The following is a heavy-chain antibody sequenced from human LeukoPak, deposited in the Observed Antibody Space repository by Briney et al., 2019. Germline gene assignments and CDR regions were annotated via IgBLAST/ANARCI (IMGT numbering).Heavy chain of an antibody. CDR2: ISSSSSYI. CDR3: ARELPPSRIVVVPADEYYYYYGMDV. D-gene: IGHD2-2*01. V-gene: IGHV3-21*01. J-gene: IGHJ6*02. CDR1: GFTFSSYS. Sequence: KSGGSLRLSCAASGFTFSSYSMNWVRQAPGKGLEWVSSISSSSSYIYYADSVKGRFTISRDNAKNSLYLQMNSLRAEDTAVYYCARELPPSRIVVVPADEYYYYYGMDVWGQGTTVTVSS.